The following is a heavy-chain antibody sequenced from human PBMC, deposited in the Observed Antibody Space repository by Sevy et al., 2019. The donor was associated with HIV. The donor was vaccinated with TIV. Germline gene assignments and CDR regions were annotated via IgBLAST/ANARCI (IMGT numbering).Heavy chain of an antibody. CDR2: ISGSSNYI. CDR1: GFTFSSYN. V-gene: IGHV3-21*06. Sequence: GGSLRLSCAASGFTFSSYNMNWVRQAPGKGLEWVSSISGSSNYIYYAESVKGRFIISRDNAKNTLYLQMNSLRADDTAVYYCAGGPPPGSYDYFDYWGQGTLVTVSS. CDR3: AGGPPPGSYDYFDY. D-gene: IGHD1-26*01. J-gene: IGHJ4*02.